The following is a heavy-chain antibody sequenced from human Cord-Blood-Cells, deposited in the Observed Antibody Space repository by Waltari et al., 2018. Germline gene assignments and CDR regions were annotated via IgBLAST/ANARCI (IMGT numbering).Heavy chain of an antibody. Sequence: QLQLQESGPGLVKPSETLSLTCTVSGVSISSSSYYWGWIRQPPGKGLEWLGSIYYSGSTYYNPSLKSRVTISVDTSKTQFSLKLSSVTAADTAVYYCARPGQADYWGQGTLVTVSS. CDR1: GVSISSSSYY. CDR3: ARPGQADY. J-gene: IGHJ4*02. CDR2: IYYSGST. V-gene: IGHV4-39*01.